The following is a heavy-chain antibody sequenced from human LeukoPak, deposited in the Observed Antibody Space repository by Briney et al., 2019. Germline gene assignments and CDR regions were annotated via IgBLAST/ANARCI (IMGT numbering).Heavy chain of an antibody. J-gene: IGHJ3*02. Sequence: SETLSLTCTVSGGSIRSSYYYWGWIRQPPGKGLEWIGSIYDSGSTYYNPSLKSRVTISVDTSKNQFSLKLSSVTAADTAVYYCARRALYSSGWYLKSVNDAFDIWGQGTMVTVSS. CDR2: IYDSGST. CDR3: ARRALYSSGWYLKSVNDAFDI. CDR1: GGSIRSSYYY. V-gene: IGHV4-39*01. D-gene: IGHD6-19*01.